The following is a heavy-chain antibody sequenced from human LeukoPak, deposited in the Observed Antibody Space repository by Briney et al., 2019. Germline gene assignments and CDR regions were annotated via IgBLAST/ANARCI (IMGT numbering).Heavy chain of an antibody. CDR1: GGTISSSTYY. V-gene: IGHV4-39*07. J-gene: IGHJ4*02. CDR2: MYYSGNI. D-gene: IGHD1-1*01. Sequence: PSETLSLTCTVSGGTISSSTYYWGWIRQPPGKGLEWIGSMYYSGNIYYNPSLKSRVTISVDTSKNQLSLKLSSVTAADTAVYYCARWNRMIDYWGQGTLVTVSS. CDR3: ARWNRMIDY.